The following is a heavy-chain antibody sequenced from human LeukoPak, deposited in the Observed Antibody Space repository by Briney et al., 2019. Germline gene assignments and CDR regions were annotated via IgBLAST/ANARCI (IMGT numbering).Heavy chain of an antibody. V-gene: IGHV3-74*01. CDR2: INSDGSGT. J-gene: IGHJ4*02. Sequence: PGGSLRLSCAASGFTFSRYWMHWVRQAPGQGLVWVSRINSDGSGTSNADSAKGRFTISRDHAKNTLYLQMNSLRAEDTAVYYCARDRDGDLDYWGQGTLVTVSS. CDR3: ARDRDGDLDY. D-gene: IGHD4-17*01. CDR1: GFTFSRYW.